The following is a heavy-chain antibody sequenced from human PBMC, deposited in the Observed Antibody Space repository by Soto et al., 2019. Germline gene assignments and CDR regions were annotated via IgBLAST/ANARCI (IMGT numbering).Heavy chain of an antibody. J-gene: IGHJ6*02. D-gene: IGHD4-17*01. V-gene: IGHV4-30-4*01. CDR2: IYYSGST. CDR3: ARGGNYGGHSRKDYYYYGMDV. Sequence: QVQLQESGPGLVKPSQTLSLTCTVSGGSISSGDYYWSWIRQPPGKGLEWIGYIYYSGSTYYNPSRQSRVTISVDTSKNQIHRTLSAVTAADTDVYYCARGGNYGGHSRKDYYYYGMDVWGQGTTVTVSS. CDR1: GGSISSGDYY.